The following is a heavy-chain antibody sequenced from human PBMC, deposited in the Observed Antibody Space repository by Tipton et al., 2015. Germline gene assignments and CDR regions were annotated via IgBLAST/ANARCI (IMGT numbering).Heavy chain of an antibody. J-gene: IGHJ4*02. CDR2: IYYSGST. Sequence: TLSLTCAVSAYSISTDYYWGWIRQPPGKGLEWIGSIYYSGSTYYNPSLKSRFTMSRDTSKNQFSLKLTSVTAADTAVYYCACQDYDSLTRDYQTVDYWGQGTLVTVSS. D-gene: IGHD3-9*01. CDR3: ACQDYDSLTRDYQTVDY. CDR1: AYSISTDYY. V-gene: IGHV4-38-2*01.